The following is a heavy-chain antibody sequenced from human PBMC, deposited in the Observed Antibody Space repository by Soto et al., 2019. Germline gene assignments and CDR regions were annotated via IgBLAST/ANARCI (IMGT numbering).Heavy chain of an antibody. CDR3: ARDLHRYSSSWPTFDS. Sequence: QVQLVESGGGVVQPGRSLRLSCAASGFTFSSYGMHWVRQAPGKGLEWVAVIWYDGSNKYYADSVKGRFTISRDNSKNTLYLQMNSLRAEDTAVYYCARDLHRYSSSWPTFDSWGQGTLVTVSS. CDR1: GFTFSSYG. D-gene: IGHD6-13*01. J-gene: IGHJ4*02. CDR2: IWYDGSNK. V-gene: IGHV3-33*01.